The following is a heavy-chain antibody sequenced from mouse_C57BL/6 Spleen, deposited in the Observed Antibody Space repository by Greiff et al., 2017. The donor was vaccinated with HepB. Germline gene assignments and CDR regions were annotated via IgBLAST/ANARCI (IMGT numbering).Heavy chain of an antibody. CDR3: AKSQLGRKAFFDY. J-gene: IGHJ2*01. CDR2: IDPSDSYT. CDR1: GYTFTSYW. Sequence: QVQLQQPGAELVMPGASVKLSCKASGYTFTSYWMHWVKQRPGQGLEWIGEIDPSDSYTNYNQKFKGKSTLTVDKSSSTAYMQLSSLTSEDSAVYYCAKSQLGRKAFFDYWGQGTTLTVSS. V-gene: IGHV1-69*01. D-gene: IGHD4-1*02.